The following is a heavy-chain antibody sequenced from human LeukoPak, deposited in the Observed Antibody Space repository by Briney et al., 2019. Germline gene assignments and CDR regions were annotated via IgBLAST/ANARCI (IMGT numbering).Heavy chain of an antibody. Sequence: PGRSLRLSCAASGFSFSSYAMSWVRQGPGKGLECVSDISISGAGTYYADYEKGRFTISRDNSKNTLYLQINSLRAHDTAVYYCAKTTPGSNGPYCGGDGSFDCWGEGTLVTVSS. CDR1: GFSFSSYA. CDR3: AKTTPGSNGPYCGGDGSFDC. D-gene: IGHD2-21*02. CDR2: ISISGAGT. V-gene: IGHV3-23*01. J-gene: IGHJ4*02.